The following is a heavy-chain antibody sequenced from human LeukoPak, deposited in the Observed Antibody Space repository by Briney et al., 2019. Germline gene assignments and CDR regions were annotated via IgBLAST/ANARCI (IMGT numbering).Heavy chain of an antibody. Sequence: PGGSLRLSCAASGFTFSSYAMHWVRQALGKGLEWVAVISYDGSNKYYADSVKGRFTISRDNSKNTLYLQINSLRAEDTAVYYCARDHCSSTSCYPAPLIDYWGQGTLVTVSS. CDR1: GFTFSSYA. J-gene: IGHJ4*02. D-gene: IGHD2-2*01. CDR2: ISYDGSNK. CDR3: ARDHCSSTSCYPAPLIDY. V-gene: IGHV3-30-3*01.